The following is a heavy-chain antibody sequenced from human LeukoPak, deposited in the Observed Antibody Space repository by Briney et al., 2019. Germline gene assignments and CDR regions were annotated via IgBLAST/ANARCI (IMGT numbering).Heavy chain of an antibody. D-gene: IGHD3-10*01. V-gene: IGHV1-69*05. Sequence: SVKVSCKASGGTFSSYAISWVRQAPGQGLEWMGRIIPIFGTANYAQKFQGRVTITTDESTSTAYMELSSLRSEDTAVYYCAVEWFGELLRFDYWGQGTLVTASS. CDR3: AVEWFGELLRFDY. CDR2: IIPIFGTA. J-gene: IGHJ4*02. CDR1: GGTFSSYA.